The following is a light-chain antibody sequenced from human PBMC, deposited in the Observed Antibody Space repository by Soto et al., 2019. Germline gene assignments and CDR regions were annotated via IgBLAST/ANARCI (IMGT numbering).Light chain of an antibody. J-gene: IGLJ1*01. CDR1: RSSIGSNT. Sequence: SVLTQQPSGSGTPGQRVTISCSVSRSSIGSNTVNWYQHLPGSAPKLLIYSNNHRPSGVPDRFSASKAGASASLATSGLQSEDEGDYYCAAWDASLGGFYVFGSGTKVTVL. CDR3: AAWDASLGGFYV. CDR2: SNN. V-gene: IGLV1-44*01.